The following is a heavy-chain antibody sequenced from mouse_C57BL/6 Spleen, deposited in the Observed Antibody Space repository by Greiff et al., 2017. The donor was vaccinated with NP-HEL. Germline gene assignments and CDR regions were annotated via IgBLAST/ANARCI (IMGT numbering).Heavy chain of an antibody. CDR3: ARSGISLLSVTTGAY. D-gene: IGHD2-5*01. J-gene: IGHJ3*01. Sequence: QVQLQQSGAELARPGASVKLSCKASGYTFTSYGISWVKQRTGQGLEWIGEIYPRSGNTYYNEKFKGKATLTADKSSSTAYMELRSLTSEDSAVYFCARSGISLLSVTTGAYWGQGTLVTVSA. V-gene: IGHV1-81*01. CDR2: IYPRSGNT. CDR1: GYTFTSYG.